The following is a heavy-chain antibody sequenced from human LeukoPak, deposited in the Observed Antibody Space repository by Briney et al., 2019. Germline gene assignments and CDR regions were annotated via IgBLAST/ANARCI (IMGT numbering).Heavy chain of an antibody. D-gene: IGHD2-15*01. CDR3: ARAGYCSGGSCEPFDY. J-gene: IGHJ4*02. V-gene: IGHV4-34*01. CDR2: INHSGST. CDR1: GGSFSGYY. Sequence: PSETLSLTCAVYGGSFSGYYWSWIRQPPGKGLEWIGEINHSGSTNYNPSLKSRATISVDTSKNQFSLKLSSVTPEDTAVYYCARAGYCSGGSCEPFDYWGQGTLVTVSS.